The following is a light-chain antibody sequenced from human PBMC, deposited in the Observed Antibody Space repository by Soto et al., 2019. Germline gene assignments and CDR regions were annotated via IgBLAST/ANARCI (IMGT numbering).Light chain of an antibody. V-gene: IGLV2-14*01. Sequence: QSVLTQPASVSGSPGQSSTISCTGTSSDVGGYNYVSWYQQLPDKAPKLMIFEVSNRPSGVSIRFSGSKSGNTASLTISGLQAEDEADYYCSSYTTSSTRVFGSGTKVTVL. CDR3: SSYTTSSTRV. CDR1: SSDVGGYNY. J-gene: IGLJ1*01. CDR2: EVS.